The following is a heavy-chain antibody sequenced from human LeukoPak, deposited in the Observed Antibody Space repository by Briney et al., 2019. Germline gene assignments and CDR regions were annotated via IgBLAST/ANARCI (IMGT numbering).Heavy chain of an antibody. J-gene: IGHJ4*02. V-gene: IGHV3-23*01. D-gene: IGHD3-10*01. CDR3: ANFRGQTPY. CDR2: ISGSGGST. CDR1: GFTFSSYG. Sequence: ETSLRLSCAASGFTFSSYGMHWVRQAPGKGLEWVSAISGSGGSTYYADSVKGRFTISRDNSKNTLYLQMNSLRAEDTAVYYCANFRGQTPYWGQGTLVTVSS.